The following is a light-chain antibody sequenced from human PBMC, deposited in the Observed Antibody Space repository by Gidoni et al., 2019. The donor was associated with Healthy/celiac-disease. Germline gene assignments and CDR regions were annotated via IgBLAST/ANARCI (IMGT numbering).Light chain of an antibody. CDR2: KAS. Sequence: DIQTTQSPSTLPASVGDRVTITCRASQSIRSWLAWYQQKTGKATKLLIYKASSLESGVPSRFSGSGSGTGFTLTISSLRPDVFAAYFGPQYNSYPLFGPGTKVDIK. CDR3: PQYNSYPL. CDR1: QSIRSW. V-gene: IGKV1-5*03. J-gene: IGKJ3*01.